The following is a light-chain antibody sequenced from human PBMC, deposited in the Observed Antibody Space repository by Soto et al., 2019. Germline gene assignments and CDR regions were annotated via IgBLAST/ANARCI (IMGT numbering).Light chain of an antibody. Sequence: SVLTQPASVSGSPGQSITISCTGTSSDVGGYNYVSWYQQHSGKAPKLMIYEVSYRPSGVSNRFSGSKSGNTASLTISGLQAEDEADYYCSSYTSSSTYVFGTGTKVTVL. V-gene: IGLV2-14*01. J-gene: IGLJ1*01. CDR2: EVS. CDR1: SSDVGGYNY. CDR3: SSYTSSSTYV.